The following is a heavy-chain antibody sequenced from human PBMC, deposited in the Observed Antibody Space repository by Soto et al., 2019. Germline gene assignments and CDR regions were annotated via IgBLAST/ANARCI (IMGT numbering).Heavy chain of an antibody. J-gene: IGHJ6*02. CDR3: ARDAEGSSGWYVIYYYGMDV. V-gene: IGHV1-69*05. D-gene: IGHD6-19*01. CDR2: IIPIFGTA. Sequence: ASVKVSCKASGGTFSSYAISWVRQAPGQGLEWMGGIIPIFGTANYAQKFQGRVTMTTDTSTSTAYMELRSLRSDDTAVYYCARDAEGSSGWYVIYYYGMDVWGQGTTVTVSS. CDR1: GGTFSSYA.